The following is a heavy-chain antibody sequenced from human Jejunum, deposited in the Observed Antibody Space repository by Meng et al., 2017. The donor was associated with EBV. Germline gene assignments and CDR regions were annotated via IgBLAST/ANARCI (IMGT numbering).Heavy chain of an antibody. V-gene: IGHV3-15*01. CDR3: VSAWVDP. Sequence: EVQWVESGGGLVKPGGYLRLSCAGSGFTFSNAWMSWVRQSPGKGLEWIARIKSKTQGGTTDYAASVKGRFTVSRDDSENTVYLQMNSLTTEDTAMYYCVSAWVDPWGQGTLVTVSS. CDR1: GFTFSNAW. J-gene: IGHJ5*02. CDR2: IKSKTQGGTT.